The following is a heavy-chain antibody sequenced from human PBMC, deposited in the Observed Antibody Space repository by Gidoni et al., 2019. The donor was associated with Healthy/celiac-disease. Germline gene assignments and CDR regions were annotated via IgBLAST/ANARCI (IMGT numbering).Heavy chain of an antibody. CDR2: ISGSGGST. V-gene: IGHV3-23*01. Sequence: EVQLLESGGGLVQPGGSLRLSCAASGFTFSSYAMSWVRQAPGKGLEWVSAISGSGGSTYYADSVKGRFTISRDNSKNTLYLQMNSLRAEDTAVYYCAKYRPQYCSGGSCYSGWFDPWGQGTLVTVSS. D-gene: IGHD2-15*01. J-gene: IGHJ5*02. CDR3: AKYRPQYCSGGSCYSGWFDP. CDR1: GFTFSSYA.